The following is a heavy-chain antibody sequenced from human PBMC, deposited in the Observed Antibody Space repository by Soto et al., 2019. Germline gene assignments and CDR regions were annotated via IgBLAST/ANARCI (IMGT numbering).Heavy chain of an antibody. CDR2: INHSGST. D-gene: IGHD3-16*02. J-gene: IGHJ3*02. CDR1: GGSFSGYY. Sequence: QVQLQQWGAGLLKPSETLSLTCAVYGGSFSGYYWSWIRQPPGKGLEWIGEINHSGSTNYNPSLMSRVTISVDTSKNQFSLKLSSVTAADTAVYYCARGSAYYDYIWGSYRHAFDIWGQGTMVTVSS. V-gene: IGHV4-34*01. CDR3: ARGSAYYDYIWGSYRHAFDI.